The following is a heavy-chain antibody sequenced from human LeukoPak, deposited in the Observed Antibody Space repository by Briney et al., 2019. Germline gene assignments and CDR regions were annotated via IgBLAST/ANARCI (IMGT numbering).Heavy chain of an antibody. CDR2: IYTSGST. CDR3: ARGTGRQLLGYCSSTSCYPDAFDI. V-gene: IGHV4-4*07. J-gene: IGHJ3*02. D-gene: IGHD2-2*01. CDR1: GGSISSYY. Sequence: PSETLSLTCTVSGGSISSYYWSWIRQPAGKGLEWIGRIYTSGSTNYNPSLKSRVTMSVDTSKNQFSLKLSSVTAADTAVYYCARGTGRQLLGYCSSTSCYPDAFDIWGQGTMVTVSS.